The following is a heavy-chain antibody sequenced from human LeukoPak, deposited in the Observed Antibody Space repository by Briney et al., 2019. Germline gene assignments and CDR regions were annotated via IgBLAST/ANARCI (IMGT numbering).Heavy chain of an antibody. D-gene: IGHD6-19*01. V-gene: IGHV3-7*01. CDR3: ARDLSSCWSPLNY. J-gene: IGHJ4*02. Sequence: GGSLRLSCAASGFTFNSYCMSWVRQAPGKGLEWVANIKQDGSDKYCVDSVKPRFTISRDNAKNSLYLQMNSLRAEDTAVYYCARDLSSCWSPLNYWGQGTLVTVSS. CDR2: IKQDGSDK. CDR1: GFTFNSYC.